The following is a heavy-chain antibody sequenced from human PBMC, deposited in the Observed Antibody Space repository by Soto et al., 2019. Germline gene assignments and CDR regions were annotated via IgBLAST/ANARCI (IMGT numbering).Heavy chain of an antibody. CDR2: MNDFGRT. CDR3: ARSFCRDAVRCNWLDP. Sequence: QVQLQESGPGLVKSSETLSLTCTVSGASSSSYYWSWIRQPPGKGLEWIGYMNDFGRTIYNPSLKSRVTISLDTSKNQFSLKLTSVIAADTAVYYCARSFCRDAVRCNWLDPWGQGTLVTVSS. CDR1: GASSSSYY. J-gene: IGHJ5*02. V-gene: IGHV4-59*01. D-gene: IGHD2-8*01.